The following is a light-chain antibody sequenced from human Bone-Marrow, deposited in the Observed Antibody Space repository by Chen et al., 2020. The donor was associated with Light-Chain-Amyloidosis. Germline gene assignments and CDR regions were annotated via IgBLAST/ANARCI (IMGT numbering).Light chain of an antibody. J-gene: IGLJ1*01. CDR3: SSYTITNTLV. CDR1: SIYVVGDNH. V-gene: IGLV2-14*01. Sequence: SALTQPASVSGSPGQSLTISCTGTSIYVVGDNHVSWYQQHPDKAPKLMIYEVTNRPSWVPDRFSGSKSDNTASLTISGLQTEDEADYFCSSYTITNTLVFGSGTRVTVL. CDR2: EVT.